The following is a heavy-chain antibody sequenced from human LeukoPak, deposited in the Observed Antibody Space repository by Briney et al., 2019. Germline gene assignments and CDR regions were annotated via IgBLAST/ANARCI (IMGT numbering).Heavy chain of an antibody. CDR3: AKEAYYDFWSGSPRAFDI. D-gene: IGHD3-3*01. CDR1: GFTFSSYG. Sequence: GGSLRLSCAASGFTFSSYGMHWVRQAPGKGLEWVAFIRYDGSNKYYADSVKGRFTISRDNSKNTLYLQMNSLRAEDTAVYYCAKEAYYDFWSGSPRAFDIWGQGTMVTVSS. CDR2: IRYDGSNK. J-gene: IGHJ3*02. V-gene: IGHV3-30*02.